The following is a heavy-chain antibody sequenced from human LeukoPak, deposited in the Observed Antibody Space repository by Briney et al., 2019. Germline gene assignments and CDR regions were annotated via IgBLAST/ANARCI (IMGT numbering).Heavy chain of an antibody. Sequence: PSETLSLTCTVSGDSISYTNYYWGWIRQPPGKGLEWIGSIYYSGRNYHKPSLKSRVTISVDTSKNQFSLKLSSVTAADTAVYYCAREESSTMTHYWGQGTLVTVSS. J-gene: IGHJ4*02. CDR2: IYYSGRN. CDR3: AREESSTMTHY. D-gene: IGHD3-22*01. CDR1: GDSISYTNYY. V-gene: IGHV4-39*02.